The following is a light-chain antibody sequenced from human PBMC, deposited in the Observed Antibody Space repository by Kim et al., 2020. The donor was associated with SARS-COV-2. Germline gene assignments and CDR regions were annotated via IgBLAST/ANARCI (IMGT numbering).Light chain of an antibody. CDR1: SGSIDDNY. CDR3: QSYNRDNVL. CDR2: EDD. J-gene: IGLJ2*01. Sequence: GKTGTISCTRSSGSIDDNYVQWYQQRPGCVPTTVIYEDDQRPSGVSDRFSGSIDNSSNSASLTISGLRTEDEADYYCQSYNRDNVLFGGGTKVTVL. V-gene: IGLV6-57*03.